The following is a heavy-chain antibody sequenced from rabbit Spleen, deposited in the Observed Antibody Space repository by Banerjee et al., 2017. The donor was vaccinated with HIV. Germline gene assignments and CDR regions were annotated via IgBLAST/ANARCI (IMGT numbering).Heavy chain of an antibody. CDR3: ARYCDGGDLGDL. CDR2: IYAGSSGST. D-gene: IGHD2-1*01. V-gene: IGHV1S40*01. CDR1: GFSFSSDYY. Sequence: QSLEESGGGLVKPGASLTLTCTASGFSFSSDYYIYWVRQAPGKGLEWIACIYAGSSGSTYYASWAKGRFTISKTSSTTVTLQMTSLTAADTATYFCARYCDGGDLGDLWGQGTLVTVS. J-gene: IGHJ4*01.